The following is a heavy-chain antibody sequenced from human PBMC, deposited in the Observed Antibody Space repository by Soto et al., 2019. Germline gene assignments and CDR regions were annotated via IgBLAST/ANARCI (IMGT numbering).Heavy chain of an antibody. CDR2: SYYSGNT. Sequence: SETLSFTCTVSVGSIRSGCYYWSWVRQNPRKGLEWIGNSYYSGNTDYNPSLKSRLTISVDTSKNQFSLNLSSVTAADTAVYYCARDRLMATAGTARHYIGLEVGAQGSTVT. J-gene: IGHJ6*02. CDR1: VGSIRSGCYY. CDR3: ARDRLMATAGTARHYIGLEV. D-gene: IGHD5-18*01. V-gene: IGHV4-31*03.